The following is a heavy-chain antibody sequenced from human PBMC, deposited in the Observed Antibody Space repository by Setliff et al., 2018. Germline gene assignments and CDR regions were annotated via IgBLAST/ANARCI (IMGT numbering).Heavy chain of an antibody. Sequence: SETLSLTCTVSGGSINNYHWNWIRQPPGKGLEWIGYVGYNGNTHYNPSLNSRVTMSVDTSKNQFSLKLTSVSAADTAVYYCARWGENSGRPDWRAFDIWGQGTMVTVAS. J-gene: IGHJ3*02. V-gene: IGHV4-59*01. CDR2: VGYNGNT. CDR3: ARWGENSGRPDWRAFDI. D-gene: IGHD1-26*01. CDR1: GGSINNYH.